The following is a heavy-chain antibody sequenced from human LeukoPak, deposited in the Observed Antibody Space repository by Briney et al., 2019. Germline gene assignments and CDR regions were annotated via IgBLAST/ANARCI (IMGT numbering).Heavy chain of an antibody. CDR2: INHSGST. J-gene: IGHJ4*02. D-gene: IGHD3-3*01. V-gene: IGHV4-34*01. CDR3: ARSGAGYDFWSGYFDY. CDR1: GGSFSGYY. Sequence: SETLSLTCAVYGGSFSGYYWSWICQPPGKGLEWIGEINHSGSTNYNPSLKSRVTISVDTSKNQFSLKLSSVTAADTAVYYCARSGAGYDFWSGYFDYWGQGTLVTVSS.